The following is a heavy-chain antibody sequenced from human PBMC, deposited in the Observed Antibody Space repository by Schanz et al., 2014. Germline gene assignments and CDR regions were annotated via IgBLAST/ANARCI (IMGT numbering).Heavy chain of an antibody. J-gene: IGHJ5*02. D-gene: IGHD1-26*01. CDR1: GFSFSRYG. Sequence: QIQLVESGGGVVQPGTSLRLSCTISGFSFSRYGMHWVRQAPGKGLEWVAVISSDETVTYYVDSVKGRFTISRDNSRNTLYLQMDSLRDEDTALYYCAKVVASGPTTGPFDPWGQGTLVTVSS. V-gene: IGHV3-30*18. CDR2: ISSDETVT. CDR3: AKVVASGPTTGPFDP.